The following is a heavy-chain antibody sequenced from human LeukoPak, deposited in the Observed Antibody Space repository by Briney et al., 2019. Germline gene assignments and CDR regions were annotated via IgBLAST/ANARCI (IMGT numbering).Heavy chain of an antibody. V-gene: IGHV1-24*01. J-gene: IGHJ1*01. D-gene: IGHD3-3*01. CDR2: FDPEDGET. CDR1: GYTLTELS. CDR3: ATVGTYYDFWSGYGTSLCFQH. Sequence: GASVKVSCKVSGYTLTELSMHWVRQAPGKGLEWMGGFDPEDGETIYAQKFQGRVTMTEDTSTDTAYMELSSLRSEDTAVYYCATVGTYYDFWSGYGTSLCFQHWGQGTLVTVSS.